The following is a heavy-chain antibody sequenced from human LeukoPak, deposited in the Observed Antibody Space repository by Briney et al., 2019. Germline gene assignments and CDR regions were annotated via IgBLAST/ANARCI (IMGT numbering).Heavy chain of an antibody. J-gene: IGHJ4*02. V-gene: IGHV4-4*07. CDR1: GDSISYFY. D-gene: IGHD5-18*01. Sequence: PSETLSLTCSVSGDSISYFYWSWIRQAAGKGLEWIGRISGSGSTDYNASLKSRVTMSVDTSKNQFSLKLSSVTAADTAVYYCARVVDTATEFDYWGQGTLVTVSS. CDR2: ISGSGST. CDR3: ARVVDTATEFDY.